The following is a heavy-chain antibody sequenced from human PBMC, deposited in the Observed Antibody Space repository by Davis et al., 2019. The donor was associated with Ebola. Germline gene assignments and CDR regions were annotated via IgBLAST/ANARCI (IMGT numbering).Heavy chain of an antibody. CDR3: ARHSPASAFDI. CDR2: INHSGST. J-gene: IGHJ3*02. V-gene: IGHV4-34*01. CDR1: GFTFSSYA. D-gene: IGHD1-26*01. Sequence: ESLKISCAASGFTFSSYAMSWIRQPPGKGLEWIGEINHSGSTNYNPSLKSRVTISVDTSRNQFSLRLSSVTAADTAVYHCARHSPASAFDIWGQGTMITVSS.